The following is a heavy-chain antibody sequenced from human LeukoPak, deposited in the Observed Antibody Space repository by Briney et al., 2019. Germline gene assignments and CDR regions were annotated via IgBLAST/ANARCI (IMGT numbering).Heavy chain of an antibody. Sequence: PSETLSLTCTVSGGSISSSSYYWGWIRQPPGKGLEWIGSIYYSGSTYYNPSLKSRVTISVDTSKNQFSLKLSSVTAADTAVYYCASPKGDSSGWYSYFDLWGRGTLVTVSS. CDR1: GGSISSSSYY. J-gene: IGHJ2*01. D-gene: IGHD6-19*01. CDR3: ASPKGDSSGWYSYFDL. CDR2: IYYSGST. V-gene: IGHV4-39*07.